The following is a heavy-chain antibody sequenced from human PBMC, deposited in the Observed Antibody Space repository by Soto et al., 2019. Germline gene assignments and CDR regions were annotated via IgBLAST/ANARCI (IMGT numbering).Heavy chain of an antibody. D-gene: IGHD2-2*01. CDR3: ARGPDIVVVPAAEAHNWFDP. CDR2: IYYSGST. CDR1: GGSISSGGYY. J-gene: IGHJ5*02. Sequence: QVQLQESGPGLVKPSQTLSLTCTVSGGSISSGGYYWSWIRQHPGKGLEWIGYIYYSGSTYYNPSLKSRVTISVGTSKNQFSLKLSSVTAADTAVYYCARGPDIVVVPAAEAHNWFDPWGQGTLVTVSS. V-gene: IGHV4-31*02.